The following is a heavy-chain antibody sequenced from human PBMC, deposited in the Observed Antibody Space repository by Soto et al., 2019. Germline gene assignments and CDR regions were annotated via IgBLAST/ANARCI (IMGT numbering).Heavy chain of an antibody. J-gene: IGHJ5*02. CDR3: AKDAVDYVLRFLRWFDP. CDR1: GFTFSSYA. Sequence: EVQLLESGGGLVQPGGSLRLSCAASGFTFSSYAMSWVRQAPGKGLEWVSAISGSGGSTYYADSVKGRFTISRDNSKNTLYLQMNSLRAEDTAVYYCAKDAVDYVLRFLRWFDPWGQGTLVTVSS. V-gene: IGHV3-23*01. CDR2: ISGSGGST. D-gene: IGHD3-3*01.